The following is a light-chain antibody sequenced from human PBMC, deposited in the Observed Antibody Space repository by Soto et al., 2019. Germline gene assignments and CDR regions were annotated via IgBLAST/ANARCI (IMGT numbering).Light chain of an antibody. CDR2: DAS. V-gene: IGKV3-11*01. J-gene: IGKJ5*01. Sequence: EIVLTQSPATLSLSPGERATLSCRANQSVSSYLAWYQQKPGQAPRLLIYDASNRATGIPARFSGSGSGTDFTLTISSLEPEDFAVYYCQQRSNWPPTFGQGTRLEI. CDR3: QQRSNWPPT. CDR1: QSVSSY.